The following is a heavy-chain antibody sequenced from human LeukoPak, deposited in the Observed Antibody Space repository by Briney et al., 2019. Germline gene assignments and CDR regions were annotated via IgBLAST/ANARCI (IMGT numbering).Heavy chain of an antibody. CDR3: AKAARVSSSWYRFWYFDL. CDR2: MNEYGSEI. J-gene: IGHJ2*01. CDR1: GFIFRDFS. V-gene: IGHV3-7*03. Sequence: GGSLRLSCSVSGFIFRDFSMSWVRQAPGKGLEWVAKMNEYGSEIFYVDSVKGRFTISRDNGKNSLYLQMNNLTVEDTAFYYCAKAARVSSSWYRFWYFDLWGRGTLLTVSS. D-gene: IGHD2-2*01.